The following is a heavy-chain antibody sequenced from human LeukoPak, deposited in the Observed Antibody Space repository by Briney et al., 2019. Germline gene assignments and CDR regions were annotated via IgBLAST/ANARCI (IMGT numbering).Heavy chain of an antibody. D-gene: IGHD2-15*01. V-gene: IGHV4-59*11. CDR2: MHYSGNT. J-gene: IGHJ5*02. CDR1: GGSISGHY. CDR3: ARLYCSGRSCYFGWFDP. Sequence: SETLSLTCTVSGGSISGHYWSWIRQSPGKGLEWIGFMHYSGNTNSNPSLRSRVTISMDTSKNHFSLKMSSVTAADTAVYYCARLYCSGRSCYFGWFDPWGQGTLVTVSS.